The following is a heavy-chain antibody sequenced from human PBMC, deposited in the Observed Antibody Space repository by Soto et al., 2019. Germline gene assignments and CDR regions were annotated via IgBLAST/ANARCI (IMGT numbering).Heavy chain of an antibody. J-gene: IGHJ6*02. D-gene: IGHD4-17*01. Sequence: QLQLQESGSGLVKPSQTLSLTCAVSGGSISSGGYSWSWIRQPPGKGLEWIGYIYHSGTTYYNPSRTRRVTISVDRSKNQFSLKLSSVTAADTAVYYCARAHYGDYGYGMDVWGQGTTVTVSS. CDR2: IYHSGTT. CDR3: ARAHYGDYGYGMDV. V-gene: IGHV4-30-2*01. CDR1: GGSISSGGYS.